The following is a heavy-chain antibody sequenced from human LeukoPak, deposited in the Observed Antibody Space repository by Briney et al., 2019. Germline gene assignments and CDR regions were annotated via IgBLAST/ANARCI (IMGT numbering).Heavy chain of an antibody. J-gene: IGHJ5*02. V-gene: IGHV4-30-2*01. CDR1: GGSISSGGYS. CDR2: IYQSGST. Sequence: SETLSLTCAVSGGSISSGGYSWSWIRQPPGKGLEWIGYIYQSGSTYYNPSLKSRVTISVDRSKNQLSLKLSSVTAADTAVYYCVRSTDYGDYRWFDPWGQGTLVTVSS. CDR3: VRSTDYGDYRWFDP. D-gene: IGHD4-17*01.